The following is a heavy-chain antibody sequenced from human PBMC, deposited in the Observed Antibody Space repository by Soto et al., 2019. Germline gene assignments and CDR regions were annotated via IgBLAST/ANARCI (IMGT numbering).Heavy chain of an antibody. Sequence: LSLTCTVSGGSISSGGYYWSWIRQHPGKGLEWIGYIYYSGSTYYNPSLKSRVTISVDTSKNQFSLKLSSVTAADTAVYYCARETYYDFWSGTLNWFDPRGQGTLVTVSS. CDR3: ARETYYDFWSGTLNWFDP. CDR1: GGSISSGGYY. J-gene: IGHJ5*02. CDR2: IYYSGST. D-gene: IGHD3-3*01. V-gene: IGHV4-31*03.